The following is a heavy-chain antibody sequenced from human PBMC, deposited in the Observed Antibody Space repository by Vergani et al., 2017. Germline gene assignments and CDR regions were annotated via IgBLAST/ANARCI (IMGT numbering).Heavy chain of an antibody. CDR3: ARVRNLGYCSSTSCPYYFDY. CDR1: GYTFTSYY. CDR2: ISAYNGNT. D-gene: IGHD2-2*01. J-gene: IGHJ4*02. Sequence: QVQLVQSGAEVKKPGASVKVSCKASGYTFTSYYMHWVRQAPGQGLEWMGWISAYNGNTNYAQKLQGRVTMTTDTTTSTAYMELRSLRSDDTAVYYCARVRNLGYCSSTSCPYYFDYWGQGTPVTVSS. V-gene: IGHV1-18*04.